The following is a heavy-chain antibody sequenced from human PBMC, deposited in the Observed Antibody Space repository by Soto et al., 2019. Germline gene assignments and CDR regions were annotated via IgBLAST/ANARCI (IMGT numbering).Heavy chain of an antibody. CDR1: GFTFSNYG. D-gene: IGHD2-2*01. V-gene: IGHV3-23*01. J-gene: IGHJ3*01. CDR2: ISGSGDIT. CDR3: AKDRSCGDCRSARCFPYDAFDV. Sequence: EVQLLESGGGLVEPGGSLRLSCVASGFTFSNYGMSWVRQAPGKGLEWVSPISGSGDITYYADSVRGRFTISRDNSKNTLYLHMNSLRAEDTAVYYCAKDRSCGDCRSARCFPYDAFDVSGQGTIVTVSP.